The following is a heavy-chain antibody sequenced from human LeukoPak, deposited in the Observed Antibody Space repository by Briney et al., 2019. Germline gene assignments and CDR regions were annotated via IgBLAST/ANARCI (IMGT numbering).Heavy chain of an antibody. CDR3: ARDRAARSHYYYYMDV. Sequence: SQTLSLTCTVSGGSISSGSYYWSWIRQPAGKGLEWIGRIYTSGSTNYNPSLKSRVTISVDTSKNQFSLKLSSVTAADTAVYYCARDRAARSHYYYYMDVWGKGTTVTVSS. V-gene: IGHV4-61*02. CDR2: IYTSGST. D-gene: IGHD6-6*01. CDR1: GGSISSGSYY. J-gene: IGHJ6*03.